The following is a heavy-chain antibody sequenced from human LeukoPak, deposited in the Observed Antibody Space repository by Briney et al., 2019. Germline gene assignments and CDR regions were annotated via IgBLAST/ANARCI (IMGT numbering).Heavy chain of an antibody. J-gene: IGHJ3*02. Sequence: PGRSLRLSCAASGFTFSAYSMHWVRQAPGKGLQWVALISTDGNNEHYADSVKGRFTISRDNSKNTLYLQMNSLRAEDTAVYYCAKDPTTGSTPDAFDIWGQGTMVTVSS. D-gene: IGHD1-1*01. CDR2: ISTDGNNE. CDR1: GFTFSAYS. CDR3: AKDPTTGSTPDAFDI. V-gene: IGHV3-30*04.